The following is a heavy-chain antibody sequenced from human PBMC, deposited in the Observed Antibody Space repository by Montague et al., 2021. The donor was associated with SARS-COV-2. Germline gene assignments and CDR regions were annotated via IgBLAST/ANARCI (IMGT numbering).Heavy chain of an antibody. CDR1: GGSISSYY. J-gene: IGHJ6*02. D-gene: IGHD3-10*01. Sequence: SETLSLTCTVSGGSISSYYWSWIRQPPGKGLEWIGYIYYSGGTNYNPSLKSRVTMSVDTSKNQFSLKLSSVTAADTAVYYCARGGITMVRGPDQGHYYYYGMDGGGQGTTVTVSS. V-gene: IGHV4-59*01. CDR2: IYYSGGT. CDR3: ARGGITMVRGPDQGHYYYYGMDG.